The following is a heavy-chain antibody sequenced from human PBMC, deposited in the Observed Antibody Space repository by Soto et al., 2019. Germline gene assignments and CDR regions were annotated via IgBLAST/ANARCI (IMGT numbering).Heavy chain of an antibody. CDR2: ISGSGGST. D-gene: IGHD1-26*01. V-gene: IGHV3-23*01. J-gene: IGHJ4*02. CDR1: GFTFRSYA. CDR3: AKSPIVGATDFDY. Sequence: GGSLRLSCAASGFTFRSYAMSWVRQAPGKGLEWVSAISGSGGSTYYADSVKGRFTISRYNSKNTLYVQMKSLRAEDTAVYYCAKSPIVGATDFDYWGQGTLVTVSS.